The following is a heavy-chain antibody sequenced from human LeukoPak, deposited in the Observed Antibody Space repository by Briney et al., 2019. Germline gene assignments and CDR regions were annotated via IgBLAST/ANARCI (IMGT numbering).Heavy chain of an antibody. CDR1: GFTFSSYW. Sequence: GGSLRLSCAASGFTFSSYWMHWVRQAPGKGLVWVSRINSDGSSTSYADSVKGRFTISRDNSKNTLYLQMNSLRAEDTAVYYCARGGGANWFDPWGQGTLVTVSS. D-gene: IGHD1-26*01. V-gene: IGHV3-74*01. J-gene: IGHJ5*02. CDR3: ARGGGANWFDP. CDR2: INSDGSST.